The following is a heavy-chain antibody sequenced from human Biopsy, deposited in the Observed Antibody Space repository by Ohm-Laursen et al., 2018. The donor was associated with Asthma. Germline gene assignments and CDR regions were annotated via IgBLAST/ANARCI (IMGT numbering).Heavy chain of an antibody. CDR1: GYSFISFA. Sequence: ASVKVSCKASGYSFISFAIHWVRQAPGQRLEWMGWVNTGNGDTKYSQKFQGRVTINRDTSASTAYMELRSLRSEDTATYYCARTYYDFLTGQVKDVFGVWGQGTMVTVSS. CDR2: VNTGNGDT. CDR3: ARTYYDFLTGQVKDVFGV. J-gene: IGHJ3*01. V-gene: IGHV1-3*04. D-gene: IGHD3-9*01.